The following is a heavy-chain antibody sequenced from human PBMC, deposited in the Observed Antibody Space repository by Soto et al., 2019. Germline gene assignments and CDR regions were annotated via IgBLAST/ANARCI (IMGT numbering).Heavy chain of an antibody. CDR3: ARDGTTTTAAGFDH. V-gene: IGHV3-30-3*01. D-gene: IGHD6-13*01. Sequence: GGSLRLSCEVSGFTLGSYAMHWVRQAPGKGLEWVSVISYDGSDNYYADSVKGRFTISRDNSKNTLYLHMNSLRPEDTAVYYCARDGTTTTAAGFDHWGQGTLVTVSS. CDR1: GFTLGSYA. CDR2: ISYDGSDN. J-gene: IGHJ4*02.